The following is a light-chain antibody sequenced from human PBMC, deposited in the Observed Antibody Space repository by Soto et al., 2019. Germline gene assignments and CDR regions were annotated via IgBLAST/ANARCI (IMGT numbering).Light chain of an antibody. CDR3: QQYNNWPLT. CDR2: DAS. J-gene: IGKJ4*01. CDR1: QSVSSSY. Sequence: EIVLTQSPGTLSLSPGERATLSRRASQSVSSSYLAWYQQKPGQAPRLLIYDASTRATGIPARFSGSQSGTEFTLTISSLLSEDFAVYSCQQYNNWPLTFGGGTKVDI. V-gene: IGKV3D-15*01.